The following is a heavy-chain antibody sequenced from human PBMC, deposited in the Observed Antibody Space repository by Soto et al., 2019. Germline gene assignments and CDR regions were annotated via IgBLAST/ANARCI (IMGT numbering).Heavy chain of an antibody. D-gene: IGHD3-10*01. CDR2: INPSGGST. Sequence: ASVKVSCKASGYTFTSYYMHWVRQAPGQGLEWMGIINPSGGSTSYAQKFQGRVTMTRDTSTSTVYMELSSLRSEDTAVYYCARILGSAYGSEGCVAFDIWGQGTMVTVSS. CDR3: ARILGSAYGSEGCVAFDI. J-gene: IGHJ3*02. CDR1: GYTFTSYY. V-gene: IGHV1-46*01.